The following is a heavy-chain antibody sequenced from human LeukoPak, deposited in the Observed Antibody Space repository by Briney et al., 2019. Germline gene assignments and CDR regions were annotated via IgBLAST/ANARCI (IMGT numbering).Heavy chain of an antibody. CDR3: ARLRLRINWFDP. V-gene: IGHV3-48*03. CDR2: ISSSGSTI. J-gene: IGHJ5*02. D-gene: IGHD1-14*01. Sequence: GGSLRLSCAASGFTFSSYEMNWVRQAPGKGLEWVSYISSSGSTIYYADSVKGRFTISRDNAKNSLYLQMNSLRAEDTAVYYCARLRLRINWFDPWGQGTLVTVFS. CDR1: GFTFSSYE.